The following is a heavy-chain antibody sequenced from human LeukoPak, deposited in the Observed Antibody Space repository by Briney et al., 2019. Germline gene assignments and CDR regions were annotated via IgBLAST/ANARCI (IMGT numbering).Heavy chain of an antibody. Sequence: VASVKVSCKVSGYTLTELSMHWVRQAPGKGLEWMGGFDPEDGETIYPQKFQGRVTMTEDTSTDTAYMELSSLRSEDTAVYYCAAYVLRFLEWLWRDWGQGTLVTVSS. J-gene: IGHJ4*02. CDR2: FDPEDGET. V-gene: IGHV1-24*01. CDR1: GYTLTELS. CDR3: AAYVLRFLEWLWRD. D-gene: IGHD3-3*01.